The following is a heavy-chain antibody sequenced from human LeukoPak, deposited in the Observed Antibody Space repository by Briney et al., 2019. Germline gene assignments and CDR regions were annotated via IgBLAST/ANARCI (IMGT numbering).Heavy chain of an antibody. CDR3: AREYSSSSGRRAFDI. J-gene: IGHJ3*02. CDR1: GGSISGYC. D-gene: IGHD6-6*01. Sequence: PSETLSLTCTVSGGSISGYCWSWIRQPPGKGLEWIGYICYSGSTNYNPSLKSRLTISIDTSENQFSLKLSSVTAADTAVYYCAREYSSSSGRRAFDIWGQGTMVTVSS. CDR2: ICYSGST. V-gene: IGHV4-59*08.